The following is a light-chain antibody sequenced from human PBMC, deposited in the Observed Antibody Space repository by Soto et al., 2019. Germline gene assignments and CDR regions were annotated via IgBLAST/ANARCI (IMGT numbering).Light chain of an antibody. CDR3: QQYGSSPPIFT. CDR1: QSVSSN. Sequence: EIVMTQSPATLSVSPGERVTLSCRASQSVSSNLAWYHQKPGQAPRLLIYAVSTRATGIPARFSGSGSGTEFTLTISSLQPEDFAVYYCQQYGSSPPIFTFGPGTKVDIK. J-gene: IGKJ3*01. CDR2: AVS. V-gene: IGKV3-15*01.